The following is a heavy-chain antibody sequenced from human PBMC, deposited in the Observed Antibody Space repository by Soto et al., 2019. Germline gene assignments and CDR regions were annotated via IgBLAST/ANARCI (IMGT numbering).Heavy chain of an antibody. CDR3: ARTYYYSTGYYPDAFDI. V-gene: IGHV3-66*01. CDR1: GFTVSSNY. CDR2: IYSGGST. Sequence: GGSLRLSCAASGFTVSSNYMSWVRQAPGKGLEWVSVIYSGGSTYYADSVKGRFTISRDNAGNSLFLEMNSLRAEDTAVYYCARTYYYSTGYYPDAFDIWGQGTMVTVSS. D-gene: IGHD3-22*01. J-gene: IGHJ3*02.